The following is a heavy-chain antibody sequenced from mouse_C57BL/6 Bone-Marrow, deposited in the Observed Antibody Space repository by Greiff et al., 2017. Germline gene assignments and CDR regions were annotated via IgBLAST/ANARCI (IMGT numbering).Heavy chain of an antibody. D-gene: IGHD1-1*01. CDR1: GSNIQDDY. CDR2: LDPENGDT. Sequence: VQLQQPGAELVRPGASVKLSCTASGSNIQDDYMHWVKQRPEQGLEWIGWLDPENGDTAYASKFQGKATITAVASSNTAYLQLSSLTSEDTAVYYCTTYYYGSSYGDWYFDVWGTGTTVTGSS. CDR3: TTYYYGSSYGDWYFDV. V-gene: IGHV14-4*01. J-gene: IGHJ1*03.